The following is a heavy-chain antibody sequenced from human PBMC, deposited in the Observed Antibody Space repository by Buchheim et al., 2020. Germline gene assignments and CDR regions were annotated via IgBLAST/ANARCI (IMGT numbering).Heavy chain of an antibody. V-gene: IGHV4-4*02. J-gene: IGHJ6*02. CDR3: ASSIAAAGTLYYYYYYGMDV. Sequence: QVQLQESGPGLVKPSGTLSLTCAVSGGSISSSNWWSWVRQPPGKGLEWIGEIYHSGSTNYNPSLKSRVTIPVDQSKNQFYMKLSSVTAADTAVYYCASSIAAAGTLYYYYYYGMDVWGQGTT. D-gene: IGHD6-13*01. CDR2: IYHSGST. CDR1: GGSISSSNW.